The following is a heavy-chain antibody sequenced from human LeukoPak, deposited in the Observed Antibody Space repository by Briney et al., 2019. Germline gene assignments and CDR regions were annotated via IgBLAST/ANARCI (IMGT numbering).Heavy chain of an antibody. J-gene: IGHJ5*02. V-gene: IGHV3-7*01. CDR2: IKQDGSEK. Sequence: GGSLRLSCAASGFTFSSYWMSWVRQAPGKGLEWVANIKQDGSEKYYVDSVKGRFTISSDNAKNSLYLQMNSLRAEDTAVYCGARCDSSSWNNWFDPWGQGTLVTVSS. CDR1: GFTFSSYW. CDR3: ARCDSSSWNNWFDP. D-gene: IGHD6-13*01.